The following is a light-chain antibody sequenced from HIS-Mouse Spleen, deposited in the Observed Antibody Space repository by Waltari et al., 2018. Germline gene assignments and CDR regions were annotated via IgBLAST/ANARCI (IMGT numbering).Light chain of an antibody. CDR2: GAS. CDR1: QSVSSSY. V-gene: IGKV3-20*01. Sequence: QSVSSSYLAWYQQKPGQAPRLLIYGASSRATGIPDRFSGSGSGTDFTLTISRLEPEDFAVYYCQQYGSSPWTFGQGTKVEIK. J-gene: IGKJ1*01. CDR3: QQYGSSPWT.